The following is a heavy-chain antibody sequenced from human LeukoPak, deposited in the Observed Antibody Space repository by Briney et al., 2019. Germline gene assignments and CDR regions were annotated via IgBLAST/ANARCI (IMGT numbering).Heavy chain of an antibody. D-gene: IGHD5-18*01. CDR3: AIGRVAIAAMVKGTRALDY. CDR2: INHSGST. J-gene: IGHJ4*02. Sequence: PSETLSLTCAVYGGSFSGYYWSWIRQPPGKGLEWIGEINHSGSTNYNPSLKSRVTISVDTSKNQFSLKLSSVTAADTAVCYCAIGRVAIAAMVKGTRALDYWGQGTLVTVSS. V-gene: IGHV4-34*01. CDR1: GGSFSGYY.